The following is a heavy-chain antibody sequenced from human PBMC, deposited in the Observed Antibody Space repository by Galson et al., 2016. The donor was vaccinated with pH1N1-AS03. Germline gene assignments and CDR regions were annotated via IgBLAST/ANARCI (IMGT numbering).Heavy chain of an antibody. CDR2: LGGSGSST. V-gene: IGHV3-23*01. CDR1: GFTFSTYA. J-gene: IGHJ4*02. CDR3: AKFRGGHYPQYYFDY. D-gene: IGHD2-15*01. Sequence: SCKASGFTFSTYAMGWVRQAPGKGLEWVSALGGSGSSTFYADSVKGRFTVSRDNSKNTLYLQLNSLRAGDTAVYSCAKFRGGHYPQYYFDYWGQGALVTVSS.